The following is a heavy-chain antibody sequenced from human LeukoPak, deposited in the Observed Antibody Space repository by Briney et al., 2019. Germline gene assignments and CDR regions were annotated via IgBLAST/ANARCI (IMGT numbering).Heavy chain of an antibody. J-gene: IGHJ4*02. D-gene: IGHD3-22*01. Sequence: PSETLSLTCTVSGGSISSYYWSWIRQPAGKGLEWIGRIYTSGSTNYNPSLKSRVTISVDKSKNQFSLKLSSVTAADTAVYYCARGGADYYDSSGYYSDYWGQGTLVTVSS. CDR2: IYTSGST. CDR3: ARGGADYYDSSGYYSDY. CDR1: GGSISSYY. V-gene: IGHV4-4*07.